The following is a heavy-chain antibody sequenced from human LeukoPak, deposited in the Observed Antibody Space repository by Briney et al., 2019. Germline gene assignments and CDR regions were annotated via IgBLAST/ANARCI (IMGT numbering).Heavy chain of an antibody. Sequence: SETLSLTCTVSGGSISSYYWSWIRQPPGKGLEWIGYIYYSGSTNYIPSLKSRVTISVDTSKNQFSLKLSSVTAADTAVYYCARDRTTSHFDYWGQGTLVTVSS. CDR3: ARDRTTSHFDY. J-gene: IGHJ4*02. V-gene: IGHV4-59*01. D-gene: IGHD4-17*01. CDR1: GGSISSYY. CDR2: IYYSGST.